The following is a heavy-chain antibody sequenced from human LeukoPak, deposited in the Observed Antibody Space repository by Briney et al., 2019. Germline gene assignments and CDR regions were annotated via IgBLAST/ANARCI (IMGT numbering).Heavy chain of an antibody. J-gene: IGHJ4*02. CDR1: GFTFSSYA. CDR3: AKDDGRVTYYYDSSGYVVDY. Sequence: GGSLRLSCAASGFTFSSYAMTWVRQAPGKGLEWVSCISKGGDSIYYVDSVKGRFTISRDNSKNTLYLQMNSLRADDTAVYYCAKDDGRVTYYYDSSGYVVDYWGQGTLVTVSS. D-gene: IGHD3-22*01. CDR2: ISKGGDSI. V-gene: IGHV3-23*01.